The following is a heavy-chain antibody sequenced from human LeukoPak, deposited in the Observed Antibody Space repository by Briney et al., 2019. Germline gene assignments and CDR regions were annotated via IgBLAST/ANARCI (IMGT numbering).Heavy chain of an antibody. D-gene: IGHD6-13*01. Sequence: SETLSLTCAVYGGSFSGYYWSWIRQPPGKGLEWIGEINHSGSTNYNPSLKSRVTISVDTSKNQFSLKLSSVTAADTAVYYCARGGLNLGNLGSWYFSNHPYLDPWGQGTLVTVSS. V-gene: IGHV4-34*01. CDR2: INHSGST. CDR1: GGSFSGYY. J-gene: IGHJ5*02. CDR3: ARGGLNLGNLGSWYFSNHPYLDP.